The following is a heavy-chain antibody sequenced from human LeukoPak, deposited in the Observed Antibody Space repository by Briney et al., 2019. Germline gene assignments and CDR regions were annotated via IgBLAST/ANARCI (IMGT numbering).Heavy chain of an antibody. CDR3: ARDSPPPLTVPTSPDY. CDR2: IYSGGTT. D-gene: IGHD4-17*01. Sequence: GGSLRLSCAASGFTVSSNYMSWVRQAPGKGLEWGSVIYSGGTTYYADSVKGRFTISRDNSKNTLYLQMNSLRAEDTAVYYCARDSPPPLTVPTSPDYWGQGTLVTVSS. J-gene: IGHJ4*02. CDR1: GFTVSSNY. V-gene: IGHV3-66*01.